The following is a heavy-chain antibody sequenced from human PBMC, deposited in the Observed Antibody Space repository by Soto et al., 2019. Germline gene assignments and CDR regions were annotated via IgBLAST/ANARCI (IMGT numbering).Heavy chain of an antibody. CDR3: AGSISSAGPYYYYYGMDF. J-gene: IGHJ6*02. Sequence: AASVKGSCKASGYTFTSYGSSWVRQAPGERVWWGGWISAYNGNTNYAQNIQSRVTMTTDTSTSTAYMELRSLRSDDTAVYYCAGSISSAGPYYYYYGMDFWGQGTTVTVSS. CDR1: GYTFTSYG. D-gene: IGHD6-13*01. V-gene: IGHV1-18*01. CDR2: ISAYNGNT.